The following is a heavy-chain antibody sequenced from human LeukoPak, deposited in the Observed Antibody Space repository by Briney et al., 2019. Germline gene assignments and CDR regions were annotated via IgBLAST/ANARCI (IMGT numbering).Heavy chain of an antibody. CDR2: IISIFGTA. D-gene: IGHD2-2*02. CDR3: ASFKLGYCSSTSCYKPFDY. Sequence: GASVKVSCKASGGTFSSYAISWVRQAPGQGLEWMGGIISIFGTANYAQKFQGRVTITTDESTSPAYMGLSSLRSEDTAVYYCASFKLGYCSSTSCYKPFDYWGQGTLVTVSS. V-gene: IGHV1-69*05. CDR1: GGTFSSYA. J-gene: IGHJ4*02.